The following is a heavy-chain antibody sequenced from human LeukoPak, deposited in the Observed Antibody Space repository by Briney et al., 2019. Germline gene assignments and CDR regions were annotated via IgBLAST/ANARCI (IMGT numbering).Heavy chain of an antibody. CDR1: AGSISRDY. D-gene: IGHD1-26*01. J-gene: IGHJ3*02. V-gene: IGHV4-59*08. CDR3: ARKPQLVDVFDT. Sequence: PSETLSLTCSVSAGSISRDYWSWIRQSPGKGLEWIGYIYYSGSTHYNPSLKSRVIIPVDTSKNQFSLKLSSVTAADTAVYYCARKPQLVDVFDTWGQGRMVTVSS. CDR2: IYYSGST.